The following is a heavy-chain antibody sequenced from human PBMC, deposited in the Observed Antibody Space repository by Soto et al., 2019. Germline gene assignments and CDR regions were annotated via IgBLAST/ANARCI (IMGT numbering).Heavy chain of an antibody. Sequence: QVQLVESGGGLVKPGGSLRLSCAASGFTFSDYYMSWIHQAPGKGLEWVSYISSSSSYTNYADSVKGRFTISRDNAKNSLYLQMNSLRAEDTAVYYCARALDYGSGSGDWFDPWGQGTLVTVSS. CDR2: ISSSSSYT. CDR3: ARALDYGSGSGDWFDP. V-gene: IGHV3-11*06. J-gene: IGHJ5*02. D-gene: IGHD3-10*01. CDR1: GFTFSDYY.